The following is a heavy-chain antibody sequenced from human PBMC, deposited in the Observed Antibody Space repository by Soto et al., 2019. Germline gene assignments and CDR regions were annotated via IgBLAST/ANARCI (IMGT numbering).Heavy chain of an antibody. CDR1: GFTFSSYA. Sequence: QVQLVESGGGVVQPGRSLRLSCAASGFTFSSYAMHWVRQAPGKGLEWVAIISSDGSNKYYADSVKGRFTISRDNSKNTLFLQMNGLRPEDTAVYYCARSYCVGSTCYGPYGVDVWGQGTTVTVSS. D-gene: IGHD2-2*01. V-gene: IGHV3-30-3*01. J-gene: IGHJ6*02. CDR3: ARSYCVGSTCYGPYGVDV. CDR2: ISSDGSNK.